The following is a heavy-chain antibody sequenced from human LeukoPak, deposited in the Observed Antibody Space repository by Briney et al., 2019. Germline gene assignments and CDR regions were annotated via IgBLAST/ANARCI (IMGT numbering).Heavy chain of an antibody. Sequence: ASVKVSCKASGYTFTSYYMHWVRQAPGQGLEWMGWISAYNGNTNYAQKLQGRVTMTTDTSTSTAYMELRSLRSDDTAVYYCARVGGRGYRSSSFPTTPFDYWGQGTLVTVSS. CDR1: GYTFTSYY. CDR3: ARVGGRGYRSSSFPTTPFDY. V-gene: IGHV1-18*04. J-gene: IGHJ4*02. D-gene: IGHD6-13*01. CDR2: ISAYNGNT.